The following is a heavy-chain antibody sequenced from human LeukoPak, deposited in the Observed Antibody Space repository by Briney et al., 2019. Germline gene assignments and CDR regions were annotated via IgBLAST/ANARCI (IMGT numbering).Heavy chain of an antibody. CDR1: GGSFSGYY. J-gene: IGHJ4*02. CDR2: INHSGST. Sequence: PSETLSLTCAVYGGSFSGYYWSWIRQPPGKGLEWIGEINHSGSTNYNPSLKSRVTISVDTSKNQFSLKLSSVTAADTAVYYCARGRSGGWSGYYVGSDWGQGTLVTVSS. V-gene: IGHV4-34*01. D-gene: IGHD3-3*01. CDR3: ARGRSGGWSGYYVGSD.